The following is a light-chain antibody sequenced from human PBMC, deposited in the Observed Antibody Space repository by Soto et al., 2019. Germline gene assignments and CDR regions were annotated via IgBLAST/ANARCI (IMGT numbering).Light chain of an antibody. CDR2: KAS. CDR3: QQYYSYST. CDR1: QSVSYW. Sequence: DIQMTQSPSTLSASVGDRVTITCRASQSVSYWLAWYQQKSGKAPKLLIYKASSLESGVPSRFSGSGSETEFTLTISSLQPDDVATYYCQQYYSYSTFGGGTKVEIK. J-gene: IGKJ4*01. V-gene: IGKV1-5*03.